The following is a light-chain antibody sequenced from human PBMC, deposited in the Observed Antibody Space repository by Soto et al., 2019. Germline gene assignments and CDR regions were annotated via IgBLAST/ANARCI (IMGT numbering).Light chain of an antibody. CDR3: QQYDNWPPLT. CDR2: GAS. Sequence: EIVMTQSPATLSVSPGERATLSCRASQSVSSNLAWYQQRPGQAPRLLIRGASTRATGVPARFSGSGSGTEFTLTISSLQSEDFAVYYCQQYDNWPPLTFGAGTKVDIK. V-gene: IGKV3-15*01. J-gene: IGKJ4*01. CDR1: QSVSSN.